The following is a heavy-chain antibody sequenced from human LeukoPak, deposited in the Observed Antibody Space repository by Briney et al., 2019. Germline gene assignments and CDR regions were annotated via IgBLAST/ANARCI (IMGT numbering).Heavy chain of an antibody. Sequence: ASVKVSCKASGYTFTSYYMHWVRQAPGQGLEWMGIINPSGGSTSYAQKFQGRVTMTRDMSTSTVDMELSSLRSEDTAVYYCARVYYDILTGHTNFDYWGQGTLVTVSS. J-gene: IGHJ4*02. V-gene: IGHV1-46*01. CDR2: INPSGGST. CDR3: ARVYYDILTGHTNFDY. CDR1: GYTFTSYY. D-gene: IGHD3-9*01.